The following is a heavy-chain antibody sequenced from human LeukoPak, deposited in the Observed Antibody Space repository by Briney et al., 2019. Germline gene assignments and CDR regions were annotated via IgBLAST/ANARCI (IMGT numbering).Heavy chain of an antibody. V-gene: IGHV3-21*01. Sequence: PGGSLRLSCAASGFTFSSYSMNWVRQAPGKGLEWVSSISSSSSYIYYADSVKGRFTISRDNAKNSLYLQMNSLRAEDTAVYYCAKGAAKGAADYWGQGTLVTVSS. J-gene: IGHJ4*02. CDR1: GFTFSSYS. D-gene: IGHD1-26*01. CDR2: ISSSSSYI. CDR3: AKGAAKGAADY.